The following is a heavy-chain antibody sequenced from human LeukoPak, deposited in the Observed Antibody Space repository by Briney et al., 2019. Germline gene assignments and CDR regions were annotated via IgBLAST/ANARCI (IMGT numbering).Heavy chain of an antibody. CDR1: GFTFSDYY. CDR2: ISRTI. J-gene: IGHJ3*02. CDR3: ARRIWGADSQSHTFDI. V-gene: IGHV3-11*01. D-gene: IGHD3-16*01. Sequence: GGSLRLSCAASGFTFSDYYMGWSREAPGKGLEWISYISRTIYYADSVKGRFTISRDNAKNSLYLQMNSLRAEDTAVYYCARRIWGADSQSHTFDIWGQGTMVTVSS.